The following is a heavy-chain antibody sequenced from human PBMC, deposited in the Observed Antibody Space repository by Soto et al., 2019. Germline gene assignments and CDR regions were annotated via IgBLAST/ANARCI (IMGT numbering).Heavy chain of an antibody. CDR1: GGTFSSYA. CDR3: AREGWAARPADYYYYGMDV. D-gene: IGHD6-6*01. CDR2: IIPIFGTA. Sequence: QVQLVQSGAEVKKPGSSVKVSCKASGGTFSSYAISWVRQAPGQGLEWMGGIIPIFGTANYAQKFQGRVTITADESTSTAYMELSSLRSEDTAVYYCAREGWAARPADYYYYGMDVWGQGTTVTVSS. J-gene: IGHJ6*02. V-gene: IGHV1-69*01.